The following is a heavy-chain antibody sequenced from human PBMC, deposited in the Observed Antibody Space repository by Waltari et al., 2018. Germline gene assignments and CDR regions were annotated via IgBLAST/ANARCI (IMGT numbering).Heavy chain of an antibody. J-gene: IGHJ6*02. CDR1: GFTFSNAW. D-gene: IGHD6-13*01. Sequence: EVQLVESGGGLVKPGGSLRLSCAASGFTFSNAWMSWVRPAPGKGLEWVGRIKSKTDGGTTDYAAPVKGRFTISRDDSKNTLYLQMNSLKTEDTAVYYCTTGYLSTNYGMDVWGQGTTVTVSS. V-gene: IGHV3-15*01. CDR3: TTGYLSTNYGMDV. CDR2: IKSKTDGGTT.